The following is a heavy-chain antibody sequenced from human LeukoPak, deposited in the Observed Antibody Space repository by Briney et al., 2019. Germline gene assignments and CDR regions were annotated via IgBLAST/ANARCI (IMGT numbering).Heavy chain of an antibody. Sequence: ASVKVSCKASGYTFTSYYMHWVRQAPGQGLEWMGIINPSGGSASYAQKFQGRVTMTRDTSTSTVYMELSSLRSEDTAVYYCARDSTAYNSFDYWGQGTLVTASS. V-gene: IGHV1-46*01. J-gene: IGHJ4*02. CDR1: GYTFTSYY. CDR3: ARDSTAYNSFDY. CDR2: INPSGGSA. D-gene: IGHD5-24*01.